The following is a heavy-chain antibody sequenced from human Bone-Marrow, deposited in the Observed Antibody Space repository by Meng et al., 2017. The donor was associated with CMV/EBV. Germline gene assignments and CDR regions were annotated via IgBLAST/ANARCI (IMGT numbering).Heavy chain of an antibody. D-gene: IGHD6-19*01. CDR1: GGSIRGYS. V-gene: IGHV4-59*01. J-gene: IGHJ5*02. CDR3: ARGISSGNMFDP. CDR2: VLYGGNT. Sequence: SETLSLTCLVSGGSIRGYSWSWIRQSPGKGLEWIGDVLYGGNTNHNPSLKSRVSISADTSKKQVSLKLTSVSAADTAVYFCARGISSGNMFDPWGQGTLVTVSS.